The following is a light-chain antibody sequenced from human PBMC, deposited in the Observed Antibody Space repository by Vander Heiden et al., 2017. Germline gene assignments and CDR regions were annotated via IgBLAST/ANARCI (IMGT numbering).Light chain of an antibody. CDR3: AAWDDSMDGSV. V-gene: IGLV1-44*01. CDR1: SSNIGSNT. CDR2: SND. J-gene: IGLJ2*01. Sequence: QSVLTYPPSTSVTLGQRPTTSCSGSSSNIGSNTVNWYQQLPGTAPNLLIYSNDQRPSGVPDRFSGSKSGTSASLAISGLQSEDEADYYCAAWDDSMDGSVFGGGTKLTVL.